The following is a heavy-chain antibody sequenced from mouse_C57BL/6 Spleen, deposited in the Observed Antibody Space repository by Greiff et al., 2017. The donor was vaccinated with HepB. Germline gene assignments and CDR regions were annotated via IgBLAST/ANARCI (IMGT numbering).Heavy chain of an antibody. CDR1: GYTFTDYE. J-gene: IGHJ2*01. D-gene: IGHD1-1*01. CDR2: IDPETGGT. V-gene: IGHV1-15*01. CDR3: TRGNYGSSLDD. Sequence: VQLQQSGAELVRPGASVTLSCKASGYTFTDYEMHWVKQTPVHGLEWIGAIDPETGGTAYNQKFKGKAILTADKSSSTAYMELRSLTSEDSAVYYCTRGNYGSSLDDWGQGTTLTVSS.